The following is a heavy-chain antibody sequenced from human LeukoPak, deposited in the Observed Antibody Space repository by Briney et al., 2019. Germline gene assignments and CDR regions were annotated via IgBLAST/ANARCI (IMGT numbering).Heavy chain of an antibody. CDR1: GGSISSSSYY. Sequence: PSETLSLTCTVSGGSISSSSYYWGWIRQPPGKGLEWIGSIYYGGSTYYNPSLKSRVTISVDTSKNQFSLKLSSVTAADTAVYYCATIFYHLAAYYLAYWGQGTQVTVSS. CDR3: ATIFYHLAAYYLAY. CDR2: IYYGGST. V-gene: IGHV4-39*01. J-gene: IGHJ4*02. D-gene: IGHD6-25*01.